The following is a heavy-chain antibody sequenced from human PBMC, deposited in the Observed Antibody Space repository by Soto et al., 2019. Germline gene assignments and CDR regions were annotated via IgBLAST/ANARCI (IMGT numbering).Heavy chain of an antibody. V-gene: IGHV4-59*08. CDR2: IYYSGST. CDR1: GGSISSYY. Sequence: PSETLSLTCTVSGGSISSYYWSWIRQPPGKGLEWIGYIYYSGSTNYNPSLKSRVTISVDTSKNQFSLKLSSVTAADTAVYYCANTRYYYDSSGYFDFDYWGQGTLVTV. J-gene: IGHJ4*02. D-gene: IGHD3-22*01. CDR3: ANTRYYYDSSGYFDFDY.